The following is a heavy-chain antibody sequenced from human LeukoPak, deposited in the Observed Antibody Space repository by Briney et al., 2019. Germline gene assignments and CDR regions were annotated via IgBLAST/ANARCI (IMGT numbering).Heavy chain of an antibody. V-gene: IGHV3-30*18. D-gene: IGHD3-22*01. CDR2: ISYDGSNK. Sequence: QPGGSLRLSCAASGFTFSSYGMHWVRQAPGKGLEWVAVISYDGSNKYYADSVKGRFTISRDNSKNTLYLQMNSLRAEDTAVYYCAKDLRSGYYGFDYWGQGTLVTVSS. CDR3: AKDLRSGYYGFDY. CDR1: GFTFSSYG. J-gene: IGHJ4*02.